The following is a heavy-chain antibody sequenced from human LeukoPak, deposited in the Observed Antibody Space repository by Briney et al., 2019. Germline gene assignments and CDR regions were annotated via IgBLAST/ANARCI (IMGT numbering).Heavy chain of an antibody. J-gene: IGHJ2*01. Sequence: GGSLRLSCAASGFSVSRNYVTWVRQPQGEGLEWVSLIYSGGSTSYADSVKGRFTISRNNSKNTMYLQMNSLRAEDTAVYYCAKGNWGERLDWYFDLWGRGTLVTVSS. CDR2: IYSGGST. V-gene: IGHV3-66*01. CDR3: AKGNWGERLDWYFDL. D-gene: IGHD1-26*01. CDR1: GFSVSRNY.